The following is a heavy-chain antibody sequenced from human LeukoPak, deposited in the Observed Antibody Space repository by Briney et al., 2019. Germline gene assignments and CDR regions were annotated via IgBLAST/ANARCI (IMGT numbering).Heavy chain of an antibody. J-gene: IGHJ1*01. CDR2: INPNNGAT. CDR1: GYTFTGYY. CDR3: ARDEGSGWTIAEYFQH. D-gene: IGHD6-19*01. V-gene: IGHV1-2*06. Sequence: ASVKVSCKASGYTFTGYYMHWVRQATGQGLEWMGRINPNNGATNYAQKLQGRVTITGDTSISTAYMELSSLRSEDTAVYYCARDEGSGWTIAEYFQHWGQGTLVTVS.